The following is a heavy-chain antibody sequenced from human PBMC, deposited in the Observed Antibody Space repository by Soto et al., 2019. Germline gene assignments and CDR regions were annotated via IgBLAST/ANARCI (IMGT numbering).Heavy chain of an antibody. V-gene: IGHV1-69*12. D-gene: IGHD4-17*01. CDR3: SRCPDYDGSFDY. J-gene: IGHJ4*02. CDR2: IILPFGTP. Sequence: QVRLEQSEAEVKKTGSSVKVSCKASGGTFSNYAISWVRQAPGQGLEWMGVIILPFGTPNYAQTFQGRVTITADESMTTAYMELSGLRSEDTDVYYCSRCPDYDGSFDYWGRGTLVTVSS. CDR1: GGTFSNYA.